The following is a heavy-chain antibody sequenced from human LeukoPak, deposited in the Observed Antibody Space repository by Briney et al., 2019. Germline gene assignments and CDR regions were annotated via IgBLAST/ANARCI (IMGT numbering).Heavy chain of an antibody. J-gene: IGHJ5*02. Sequence: PGGSLRLSCAASGLTVNDAWMSWVRQAPGKGLEWVGRFERKADGGTVDYDAPVKGRFTISGDDSKNTLSLQMNSLEIDDTAVYYCTTGGHYYGSWGQGTLVTVSS. CDR1: GLTVNDAW. CDR3: TTGGHYYGS. CDR2: FERKADGGTV. D-gene: IGHD3-10*01. V-gene: IGHV3-15*04.